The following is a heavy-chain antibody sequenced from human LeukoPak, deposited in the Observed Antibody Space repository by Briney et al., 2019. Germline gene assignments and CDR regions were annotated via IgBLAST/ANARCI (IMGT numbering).Heavy chain of an antibody. V-gene: IGHV1-69*06. CDR3: ARSLVTPDWFDP. CDR1: GGTFSSYA. D-gene: IGHD2-21*02. CDR2: IIPIFGTA. J-gene: IGHJ5*02. Sequence: RRASVKVSCKASGGTFSSYAISWVRQAPGQGLEWVGGIIPIFGTANYAQKFQGRVTITADKSTSTAYMELSSLRPEDTAVYYCARSLVTPDWFDPWGQGTLVTVSS.